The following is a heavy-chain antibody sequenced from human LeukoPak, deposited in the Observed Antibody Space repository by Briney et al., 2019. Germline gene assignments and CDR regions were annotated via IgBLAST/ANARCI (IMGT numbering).Heavy chain of an antibody. Sequence: GGSLRLSCATSGFTFSSYSMTWVRQAPGKGLEWVSSISSSSSYIYYADSVKGRFTISRDNAKNSLYLQMNSLRAEDTSVYYCARAGGAGLFDYWGQGTLVTVSS. CDR1: GFTFSSYS. CDR2: ISSSSSYI. D-gene: IGHD2-15*01. J-gene: IGHJ4*02. V-gene: IGHV3-21*01. CDR3: ARAGGAGLFDY.